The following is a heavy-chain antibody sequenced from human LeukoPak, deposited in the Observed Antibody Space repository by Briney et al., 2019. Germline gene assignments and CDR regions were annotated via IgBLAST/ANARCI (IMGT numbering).Heavy chain of an antibody. CDR1: GFTFSNYA. CDR3: AKATDYYGMDV. CDR2: ISGSGGSI. J-gene: IGHJ6*02. D-gene: IGHD1-1*01. V-gene: IGHV3-23*01. Sequence: GGSLRLSCAASGFTFSNYAMSWVRQAPGKGLEWVSVISGSGGSIYYADSVKGRFTISRDNSKNTLYLQMNSLRAEDTAVYYCAKATDYYGMDVWGQGTTVTVSS.